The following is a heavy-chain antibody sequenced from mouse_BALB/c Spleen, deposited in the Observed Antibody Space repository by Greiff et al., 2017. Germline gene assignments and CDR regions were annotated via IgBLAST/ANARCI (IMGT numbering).Heavy chain of an antibody. CDR2: ISYSGST. CDR3: AREGGNYGFAY. V-gene: IGHV3-8*02. CDR1: GDSITSCY. D-gene: IGHD2-1*01. Sequence: EVQRVESGPSLVKPSQTLSLTCSVTGDSITSCYWNWIRKFPGNKLEYMGYISYSGSTYYNPSLKSRISITRDTSKNQYYLQLNSVTTEDTATYYCAREGGNYGFAYWGQGTLVTVSA. J-gene: IGHJ3*01.